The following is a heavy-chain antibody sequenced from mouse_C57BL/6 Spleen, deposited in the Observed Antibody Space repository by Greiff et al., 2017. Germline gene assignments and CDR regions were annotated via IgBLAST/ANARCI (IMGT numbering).Heavy chain of an antibody. CDR3: ARRGTGYYAMDY. CDR2: INPNNGGT. D-gene: IGHD3-3*01. Sequence: VQLQQSGPELVKPGASVKISCKASGYTFTDYYMNWVKQSHGKSLEWIGDINPNNGGTSYNQKFKGKATLTVDNPSSTAYMELRSLTSEDSAVYDCARRGTGYYAMDYWGQGTSVTVSS. V-gene: IGHV1-26*01. J-gene: IGHJ4*01. CDR1: GYTFTDYY.